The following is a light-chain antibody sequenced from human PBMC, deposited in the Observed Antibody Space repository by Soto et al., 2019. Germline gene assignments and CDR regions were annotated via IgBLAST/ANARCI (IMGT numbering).Light chain of an antibody. CDR2: DAS. CDR3: QQRNGWPRT. J-gene: IGKJ1*01. CDR1: QSVGGY. V-gene: IGKV3-11*01. Sequence: EIVLTQSPATLSLSPGDRATLFCRASQSVGGYLGWYQQRPGQAPRLLIYDASNRVPGVPDRFSASGYGTDFTLTISSLESEDFAVYYCQQRNGWPRTFGQGTKVEIK.